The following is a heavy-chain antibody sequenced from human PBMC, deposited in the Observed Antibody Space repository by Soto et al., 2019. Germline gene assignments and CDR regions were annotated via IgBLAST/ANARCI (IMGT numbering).Heavy chain of an antibody. J-gene: IGHJ5*02. CDR1: GYTFTSYD. CDR3: AREGSSGEGDWFDP. V-gene: IGHV1-8*01. D-gene: IGHD3-22*01. CDR2: MNPNSGNT. Sequence: GSSVKVSCKASGYTFTSYDINWVRQATGQGLEWMGWMNPNSGNTGYAQKFQGRVTMTRKTSISTAYMELSSLRSEDTAVYYCAREGSSGEGDWFDPWGQGTLVTVSS.